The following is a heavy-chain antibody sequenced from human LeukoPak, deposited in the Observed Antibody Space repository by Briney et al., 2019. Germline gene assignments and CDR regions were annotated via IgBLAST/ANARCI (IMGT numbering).Heavy chain of an antibody. CDR2: FDPEDGET. Sequence: ASVKVSCKVSGYTLTELSMHWVRQAPGKGLEWMGGFDPEDGETIYAQKFQGRVTMTEDTSTDTAYMELSSLRSEDTAVYYCATDLQYQLPEGTAIDYWGQGTLVTVSS. CDR1: GYTLTELS. CDR3: ATDLQYQLPEGTAIDY. V-gene: IGHV1-24*01. J-gene: IGHJ4*02. D-gene: IGHD2-2*01.